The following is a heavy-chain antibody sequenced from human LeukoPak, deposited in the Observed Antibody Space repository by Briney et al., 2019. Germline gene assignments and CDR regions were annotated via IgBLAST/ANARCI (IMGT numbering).Heavy chain of an antibody. CDR3: AKDKGRPDSSGYYNSKIIDY. CDR1: GFTFSSYA. D-gene: IGHD3-22*01. CDR2: ISGSGAST. J-gene: IGHJ4*02. Sequence: AGGSLRLSCAASGFTFSSYAMNWVRQAPGKGLEWVSGISGSGASTYYADSVKGRFTISRDNSRNALYLQLNSLRVEDTAVYYCAKDKGRPDSSGYYNSKIIDYWGQGTLVTVAS. V-gene: IGHV3-23*01.